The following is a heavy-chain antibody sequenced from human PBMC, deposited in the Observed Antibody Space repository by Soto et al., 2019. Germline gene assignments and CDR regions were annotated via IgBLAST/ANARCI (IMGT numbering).Heavy chain of an antibody. CDR3: AAGDYHDTSGYSSDY. CDR2: IYYSGST. CDR1: GGSVTSGNYY. J-gene: IGHJ4*02. Sequence: SETLSLTCTVSGGSVTSGNYYWSWIRQPPGKGLEWIGYIYYSGSTNYNPSLKSRVTISVDTSKNQFSLRLSSVTAADTGVYYCAAGDYHDTSGYSSDYWGQGTLVTVSS. D-gene: IGHD3-3*01. V-gene: IGHV4-61*01.